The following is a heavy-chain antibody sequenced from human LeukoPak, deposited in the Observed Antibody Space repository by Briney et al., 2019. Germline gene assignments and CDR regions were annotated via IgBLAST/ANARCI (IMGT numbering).Heavy chain of an antibody. V-gene: IGHV1-2*04. D-gene: IGHD6-13*01. J-gene: IGHJ4*02. CDR1: GYTFTGYY. CDR3: ARGPPYSSSWYFDY. CDR2: INPNSGGT. Sequence: ASVKVSCKASGYTFTGYYMHWVRQAPGQGLEWMGWINPNSGGTNYAQKFQGWVTMTTDTSTSTAYMELRSLRSDDTAVYYCARGPPYSSSWYFDYWGQGTLVTVSS.